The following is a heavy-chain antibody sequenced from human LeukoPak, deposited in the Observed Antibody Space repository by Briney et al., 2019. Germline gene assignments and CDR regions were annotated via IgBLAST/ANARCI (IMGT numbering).Heavy chain of an antibody. CDR1: GHTLNELP. CDR2: FDPEDGET. V-gene: IGHV1-24*01. CDR3: ATERYSSGCPRYFDL. Sequence: ASVKVSCKISGHTLNELPMHWVRQAPGKGLEWMGGFDPEDGETIYAQKFQGRVTMTEDTSTDTAYMELSSLRSEDTAVYYCATERYSSGCPRYFDLWGRGTLVTVSS. J-gene: IGHJ2*01. D-gene: IGHD6-19*01.